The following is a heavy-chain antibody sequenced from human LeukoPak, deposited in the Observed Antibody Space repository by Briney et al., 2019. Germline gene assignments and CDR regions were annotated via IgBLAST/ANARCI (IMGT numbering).Heavy chain of an antibody. Sequence: SETLSLTCAVYVGPFSGYYWTWIRQPPGGGLEGIGEINQSGSTKYNPSLKSRVTISADTSKNQFSLILNSVTAADTAVYYCVRGGPPDCGGDCYSEAFDIWGQGTMVTVSS. J-gene: IGHJ3*02. D-gene: IGHD2-21*02. CDR3: VRGGPPDCGGDCYSEAFDI. CDR2: INQSGST. CDR1: VGPFSGYY. V-gene: IGHV4-34*01.